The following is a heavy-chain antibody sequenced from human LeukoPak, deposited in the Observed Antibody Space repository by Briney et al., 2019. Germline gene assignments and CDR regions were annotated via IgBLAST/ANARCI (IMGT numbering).Heavy chain of an antibody. CDR1: GGTFSSYA. Sequence: ASVKVSCKASGGTFSSYAISWVRQAPGQGLEWMGRIIPIFGTANYAQKFQGRVTITTDESTSTAYMELSSLRSEDTAVYYCARGGIYCSGGSCYSESWFDPWGQGTLATVSS. J-gene: IGHJ5*02. D-gene: IGHD2-15*01. V-gene: IGHV1-69*05. CDR2: IIPIFGTA. CDR3: ARGGIYCSGGSCYSESWFDP.